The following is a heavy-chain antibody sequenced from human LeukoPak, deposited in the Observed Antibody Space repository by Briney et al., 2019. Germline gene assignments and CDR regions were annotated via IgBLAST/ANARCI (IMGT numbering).Heavy chain of an antibody. CDR2: IYSGGST. Sequence: GGPLSLSGEASGFPFSSNYLSGSRQAPGKGLEWVSVIYSGGSTYYADSVKGRFTISRDNSKNTLYLQMNSLRAEDTAVYYCARDSSSGWYYFDYWGQGTLVTVSS. CDR1: GFPFSSNY. V-gene: IGHV3-53*01. CDR3: ARDSSSGWYYFDY. D-gene: IGHD6-19*01. J-gene: IGHJ4*02.